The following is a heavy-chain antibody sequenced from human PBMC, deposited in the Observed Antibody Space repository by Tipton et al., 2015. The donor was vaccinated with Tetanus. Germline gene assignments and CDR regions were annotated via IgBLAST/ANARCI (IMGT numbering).Heavy chain of an antibody. CDR3: ARDQGGGRVARLNWFDP. CDR2: IYYSGST. V-gene: IGHV4-30-4*01. Sequence: TLSLTCSVSGASIKKSPDFWNRSRHSNGKGLEWIGYIYYSGSTFYNPSLKSRVTMSVDTSKNQFSLNLTSVTAADTAVYYCARDQGGGRVARLNWFDPWGQGTLVTVSS. D-gene: IGHD3-16*01. CDR1: GASIKKSPDF. J-gene: IGHJ5*02.